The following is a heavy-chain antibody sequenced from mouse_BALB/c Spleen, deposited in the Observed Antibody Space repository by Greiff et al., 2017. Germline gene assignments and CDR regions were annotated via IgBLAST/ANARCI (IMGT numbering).Heavy chain of an antibody. Sequence: EVQLQQSGPELVKPGASVKISCKASGYSFTGYYMHWVKQSHVKSLEWIGRINPYNGATSYNQNFKDKASLTVDKSSSTAYMELHSLTSEDSAVYYCARRERSFFDVGGAGTTVTVAS. V-gene: IGHV1-31*01. CDR3: ARRERSFFDV. J-gene: IGHJ1*01. CDR1: GYSFTGYY. CDR2: INPYNGAT.